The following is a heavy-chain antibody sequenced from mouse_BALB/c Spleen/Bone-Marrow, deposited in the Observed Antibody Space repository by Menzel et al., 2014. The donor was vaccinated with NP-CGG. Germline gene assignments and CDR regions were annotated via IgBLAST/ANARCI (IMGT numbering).Heavy chain of an antibody. CDR3: ARTGYDYYFDY. V-gene: IGHV1-69*01. Sequence: QVQLQQPGAELVMPGASVKMSCKASGYTFTDYWMHWVKQRPGQGLEWIGAIDTSDSYTSYNQKFKGKATLTVDESSSTAYMQPSSLTSEDSAVYYCARTGYDYYFDYWGQGTTLTVSS. CDR2: IDTSDSYT. CDR1: GYTFTDYW. D-gene: IGHD2-4*01. J-gene: IGHJ2*01.